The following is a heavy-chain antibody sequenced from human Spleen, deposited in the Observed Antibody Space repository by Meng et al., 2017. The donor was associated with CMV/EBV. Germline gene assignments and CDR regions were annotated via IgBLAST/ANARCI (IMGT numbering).Heavy chain of an antibody. D-gene: IGHD6-6*01. CDR3: ARLSPSYSSSSSVGAFDI. CDR1: GYIFTGNY. CDR2: INPNSGDT. J-gene: IGHJ3*02. V-gene: IGHV1-2*02. Sequence: ASVKVSCKASGYIFTGNYMHWVRQAPGQGLEWMGWINPNSGDTDYAQKFQGRVTMTSDESITTAYMELSRLRSDDTAVYYCARLSPSYSSSSSVGAFDIWGQGTKVTVSS.